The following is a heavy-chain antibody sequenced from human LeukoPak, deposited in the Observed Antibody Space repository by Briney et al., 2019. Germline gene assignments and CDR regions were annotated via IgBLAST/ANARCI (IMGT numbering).Heavy chain of an antibody. V-gene: IGHV3-23*01. CDR3: AKRSAYGGNSNYFDF. CDR2: ISGRDGDT. J-gene: IGHJ4*02. Sequence: GGSLRLSCAASGFTFSTYGMSWVRQAPGKGLEWVSIISGRDGDTYYADSMKGRFTISRDNSKNTLYLQMNSLSAEDTAVYYCAKRSAYGGNSNYFDFWGQGTPVTVSS. D-gene: IGHD4-23*01. CDR1: GFTFSTYG.